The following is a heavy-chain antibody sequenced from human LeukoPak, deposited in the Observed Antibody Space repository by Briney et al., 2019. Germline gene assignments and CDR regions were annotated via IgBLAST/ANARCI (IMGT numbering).Heavy chain of an antibody. CDR2: ISGSGGSA. D-gene: IGHD3-22*01. Sequence: GGSLRLSGAGSGFTFSSYAMSWVRQAPGKGLEWVSAISGSGGSAYYADSVKGRFTISRDNSKNTLYLQMNSLRAEDTAVYYCAKDYDSSGYTEYFQHWGQGTLVTVSS. V-gene: IGHV3-23*01. J-gene: IGHJ1*01. CDR1: GFTFSSYA. CDR3: AKDYDSSGYTEYFQH.